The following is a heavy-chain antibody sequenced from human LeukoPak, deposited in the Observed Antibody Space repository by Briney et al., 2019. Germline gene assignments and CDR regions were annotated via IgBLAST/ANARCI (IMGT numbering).Heavy chain of an antibody. CDR2: INPISGGT. CDR3: LRTLCGSSSCVAHEKDWFDP. J-gene: IGHJ5*02. V-gene: IGHV1-2*02. D-gene: IGHD2-2*01. CDR1: GYTFTDYY. Sequence: ASVKVSCKASGYTFTDYYIHWVRQAPGHGLEWMGWINPISGGTNYAQKFQGRVTMTRDTSISTAYLDLSALRSDDTAVYYCLRTLCGSSSCVAHEKDWFDPGGQGNLVTVSS.